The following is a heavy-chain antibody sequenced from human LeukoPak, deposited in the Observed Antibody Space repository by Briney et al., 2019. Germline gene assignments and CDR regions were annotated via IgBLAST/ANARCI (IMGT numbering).Heavy chain of an antibody. CDR3: ARAWVVGATCCAFDY. CDR1: GFTFSNYS. V-gene: IGHV3-21*01. D-gene: IGHD1-26*01. J-gene: IGHJ4*02. CDR2: ISSSSSYI. Sequence: GGSLRLSCAASGFTFSNYSMNWVRQAPGKGLEWVSSISSSSSYIYYADSVKGRFTISRDNAKNSLYLQMNSLRAEDTAVYYCARAWVVGATCCAFDYWGQGTLVTVSS.